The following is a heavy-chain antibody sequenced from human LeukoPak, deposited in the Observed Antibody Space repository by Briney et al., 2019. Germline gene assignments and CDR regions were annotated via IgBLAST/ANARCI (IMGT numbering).Heavy chain of an antibody. V-gene: IGHV3-21*01. Sequence: PGGSLRLSCAASGFTFSTYSMNWVRRAPGKGLEWVSSISSSSSYIYYADSVKGRFTISRDNAKNSLYLQMNSLRAEDTAVYYCASLPHYDFWSGYVAAFDIWGQGTMVTVSS. CDR2: ISSSSSYI. CDR3: ASLPHYDFWSGYVAAFDI. CDR1: GFTFSTYS. D-gene: IGHD3-3*01. J-gene: IGHJ3*02.